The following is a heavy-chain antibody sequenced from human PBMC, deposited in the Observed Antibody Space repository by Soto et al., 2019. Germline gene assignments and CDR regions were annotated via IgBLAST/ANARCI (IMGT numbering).Heavy chain of an antibody. D-gene: IGHD3-22*01. CDR1: GGTFSSYA. J-gene: IGHJ4*02. CDR3: ATVVEEYDSSSYYRLLSY. CDR2: IIPIFGTA. Sequence: ASVKVSCKASGGTFSSYAISWVRQAPGQGLEWMGGIIPIFGTANYAQKFQGRVTITADKSTSTAYMELSSLRSEDTAVYYSATVVEEYDSSSYYRLLSYWGQGPRITVSS. V-gene: IGHV1-69*06.